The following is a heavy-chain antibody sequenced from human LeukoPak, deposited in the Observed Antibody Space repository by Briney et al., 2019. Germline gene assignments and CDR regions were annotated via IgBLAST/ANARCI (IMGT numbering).Heavy chain of an antibody. J-gene: IGHJ4*02. CDR2: IYYSGST. CDR1: GGSISSSSYY. D-gene: IGHD2-21*01. V-gene: IGHV4-39*07. Sequence: SETLSLTCTVSGGSISSSSYYWGWIRQPPGKGLEWIGSIYYSGSTYYNPSLKSRVSISVDKSKNQFSLRLSSVSAADTAVYYCARATRHDVVVFDFWGQGTLVTVSS. CDR3: ARATRHDVVVFDF.